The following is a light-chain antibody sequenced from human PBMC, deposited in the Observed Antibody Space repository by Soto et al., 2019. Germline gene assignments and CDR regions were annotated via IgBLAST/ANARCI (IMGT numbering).Light chain of an antibody. V-gene: IGKV3-20*01. CDR2: GAS. CDR1: QSISSNY. CDR3: QQYGSSPRT. Sequence: EIVLTQSPGTLSMSPGERATLSCRASQSISSNYLAWYQQKPDQAPRLLIYGASSRATGIPDRFSGSGSGTDFTLTISRLEAEDFAVYYCQQYGSSPRTFGQGTKVEFK. J-gene: IGKJ1*01.